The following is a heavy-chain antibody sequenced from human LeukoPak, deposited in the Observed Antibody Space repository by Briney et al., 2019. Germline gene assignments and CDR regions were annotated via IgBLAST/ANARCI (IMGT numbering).Heavy chain of an antibody. CDR1: GGSIRNYY. Sequence: PSETLSLTCTVSGGSIRNYYWIWIRQPPGKGLEWIGYIYYTGSTNYNTSLKSRVTISIDTSKNQFSLKLRSVTAADTAVYYCARHRGGENTQFDYWGQGTLVTVSS. V-gene: IGHV4-59*08. D-gene: IGHD3-16*01. J-gene: IGHJ4*02. CDR2: IYYTGST. CDR3: ARHRGGENTQFDY.